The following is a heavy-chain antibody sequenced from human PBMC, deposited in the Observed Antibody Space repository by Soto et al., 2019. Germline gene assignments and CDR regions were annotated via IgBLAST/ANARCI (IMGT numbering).Heavy chain of an antibody. CDR3: ARLGYCRGTSWSHHFYYYGLEV. D-gene: IGHD2-2*01. Sequence: GGSLRLSCAASGFSFSSYSMNWVRQAPGKGLEWVSFISGRGTTMYYADSVKGRSTVSRDNARNSLDLQMNSLRDEDTAVYYCARLGYCRGTSWSHHFYYYGLEVWGQGTTVTVSA. J-gene: IGHJ6*01. CDR2: ISGRGTTM. CDR1: GFSFSSYS. V-gene: IGHV3-48*02.